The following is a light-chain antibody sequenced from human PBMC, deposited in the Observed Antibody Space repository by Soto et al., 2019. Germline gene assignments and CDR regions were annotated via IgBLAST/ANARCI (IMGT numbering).Light chain of an antibody. CDR1: RSDVGSYNL. CDR2: ECS. V-gene: IGLV2-23*01. CDR3: CSYAGSSTVI. J-gene: IGLJ2*01. Sequence: QSALTQPASVSGSPGQSITIACTGTRSDVGSYNLVSWYQQHPGKAPKLMIYECSKRPSGVSIRFSGSKSGNTASLTISGLQAEDEANYYCCSYAGSSTVIFGGGTKLTVL.